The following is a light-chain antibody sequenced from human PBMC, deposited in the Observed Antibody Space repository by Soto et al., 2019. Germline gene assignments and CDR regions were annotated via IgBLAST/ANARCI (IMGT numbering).Light chain of an antibody. CDR3: QQYGSPWT. CDR1: QSVSSSY. Sequence: EIVLTQSPGTLSLSPGERATLSCRASQSVSSSYFAWYQQKPGQAPRLLIYGASSRATGIPARFSGSGSGTDFTLTISRLETDDFAVYYCQQYGSPWTFGQGTKVEIK. J-gene: IGKJ1*01. V-gene: IGKV3-20*01. CDR2: GAS.